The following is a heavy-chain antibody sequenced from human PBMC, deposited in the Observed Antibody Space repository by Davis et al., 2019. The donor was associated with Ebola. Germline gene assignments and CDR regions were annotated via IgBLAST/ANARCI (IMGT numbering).Heavy chain of an antibody. J-gene: IGHJ6*02. CDR3: ARVRRQLAYYGMDV. V-gene: IGHV1-69*13. Sequence: SVKVSCKASGGTFSSYAISWVRQAPGQGLEWMGGIIPIFGTANYAQKFQGRVTITADESTSTAYMELSSLRSEDTAVYYCARVRRQLAYYGMDVWGQGITVTVSS. CDR1: GGTFSSYA. CDR2: IIPIFGTA. D-gene: IGHD6-13*01.